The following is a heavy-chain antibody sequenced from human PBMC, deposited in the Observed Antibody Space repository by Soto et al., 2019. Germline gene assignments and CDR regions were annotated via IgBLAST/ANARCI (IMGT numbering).Heavy chain of an antibody. CDR1: GYSFRSYW. CDR2: IDPSDSYT. V-gene: IGHV5-10-1*01. Sequence: PGESLKISCKGSGYSFRSYWISWVRQMPGKGLEWMGRIDPSDSYTNYSPSFQGHVTISVDKSIGTAYLQWSSLKASDTAMYYCASHDSSGFYYWFMDVWGQGTTVTV. CDR3: ASHDSSGFYYWFMDV. D-gene: IGHD3-22*01. J-gene: IGHJ6*02.